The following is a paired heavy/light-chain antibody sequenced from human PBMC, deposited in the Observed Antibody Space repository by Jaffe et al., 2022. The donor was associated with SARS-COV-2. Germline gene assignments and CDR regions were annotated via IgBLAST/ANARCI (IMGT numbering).Light chain of an antibody. CDR2: WAS. V-gene: IGKV4-1*01. CDR1: QSVLYSSNNKNY. CDR3: QQYYSTPPLT. J-gene: IGKJ4*01. Sequence: DIVMTQSPDSLAVSLGERATINCKSSQSVLYSSNNKNYLAWYQQKPGQPPRLLIYWASTRESGVPDRFSGSGSGTDFTLTISSLQAEDVAVYYCQQYYSTPPLTFGGGTKVEIK.
Heavy chain of an antibody. CDR1: DGSFSGYY. CDR3: ARGDIAARLQY. D-gene: IGHD6-6*01. V-gene: IGHV4-34*01. Sequence: QVQLQQWGAGLLKPSETLSLTCAVSDGSFSGYYCSWIRQPPGKGLEWIGEINHSGSTTYNPSLKSRVAISIDTSKNQFSLKLSSVTAADTAIYYCARGDIAARLQYWGQGTLVTVSS. CDR2: INHSGST. J-gene: IGHJ4*02.